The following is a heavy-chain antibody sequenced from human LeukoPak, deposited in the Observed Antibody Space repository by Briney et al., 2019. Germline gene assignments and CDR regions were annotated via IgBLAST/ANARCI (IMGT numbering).Heavy chain of an antibody. CDR2: ISSSSSTI. CDR1: GFTFSSYS. J-gene: IGHJ3*02. V-gene: IGHV3-48*01. CDR3: ARDILGYCSGGSCYRHAFDI. Sequence: PGGSLRLSCAASGFTFSSYSMNWVRQAPGKGLEWGSYISSSSSTIYYADSVKGRFTISRDNAKNSLYLQMNSLRAEDTAVYYCARDILGYCSGGSCYRHAFDIWGQGTMVTVSS. D-gene: IGHD2-15*01.